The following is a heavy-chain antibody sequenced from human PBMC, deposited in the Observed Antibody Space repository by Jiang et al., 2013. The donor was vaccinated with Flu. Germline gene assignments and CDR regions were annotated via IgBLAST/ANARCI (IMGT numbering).Heavy chain of an antibody. CDR2: ISGSGGST. D-gene: IGHD1-1*01. J-gene: IGHJ3*02. CDR1: GFTFSSYA. V-gene: IGHV3-23*01. CDR3: AKGRLEEGAFDI. Sequence: VQLLESGGGLVQSGGSLRLSCAASGFTFSSYAMTWVRQAAGKGLEWVSTISGSGGSTYYSDSVKGRFTISRDNSKNTLYLQVNSLRAEDTAVYYCAKGRLEEGAFDIWGQGTMVTVSS.